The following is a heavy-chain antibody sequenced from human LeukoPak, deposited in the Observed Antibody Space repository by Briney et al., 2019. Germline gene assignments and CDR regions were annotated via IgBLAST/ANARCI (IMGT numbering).Heavy chain of an antibody. D-gene: IGHD4-17*01. Sequence: GGSLRLSCAASGFTFGSYGMHWVRQAPGKGLEWVAVISYDGSNKYYADSVKGRFTISRDNSKNTLYLQMNSLRAEDTAVYYCAKDSTTVTTSMGEAFDIWGQGTMVTVSS. CDR3: AKDSTTVTTSMGEAFDI. J-gene: IGHJ3*02. CDR2: ISYDGSNK. V-gene: IGHV3-30*18. CDR1: GFTFGSYG.